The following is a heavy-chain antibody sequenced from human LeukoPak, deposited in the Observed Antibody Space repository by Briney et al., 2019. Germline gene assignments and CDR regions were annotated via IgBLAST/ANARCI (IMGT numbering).Heavy chain of an antibody. CDR3: AKTPGIAAAGTDYFDY. V-gene: IGHV3-23*01. CDR2: ISGSGGST. CDR1: RFTFSSYA. Sequence: GGALRLSSAHSRFTFSSYAMSWVRQAPGKGLEWVSAISGSGGSTYYAYSVSARFTSSRDNSKNTMYLQMNSLRAEDTAVYYCAKTPGIAAAGTDYFDYWGQGTLVTVSS. J-gene: IGHJ4*02. D-gene: IGHD6-13*01.